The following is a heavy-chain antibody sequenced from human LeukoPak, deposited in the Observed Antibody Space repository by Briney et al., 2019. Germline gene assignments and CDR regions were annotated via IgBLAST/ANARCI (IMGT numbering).Heavy chain of an antibody. Sequence: PSETLSLTCTVSGGSISSGGYDWSWIRQHPGKGLEWIGYIYYSGSTYYNPSLKSRVTISVDTSKNQFSLKLSSVTAADTAVYYCARGSRDTNGAFDIWGQGTMVTVSS. V-gene: IGHV4-31*03. CDR3: ARGSRDTNGAFDI. D-gene: IGHD1-26*01. J-gene: IGHJ3*02. CDR2: IYYSGST. CDR1: GGSISSGGYD.